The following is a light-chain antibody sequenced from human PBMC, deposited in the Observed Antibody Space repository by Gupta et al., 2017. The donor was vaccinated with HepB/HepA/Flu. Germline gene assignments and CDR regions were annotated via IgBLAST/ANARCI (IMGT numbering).Light chain of an antibody. CDR3: QHYDNLPSFT. J-gene: IGKJ3*01. V-gene: IGKV1-33*01. CDR1: QEISNY. CDR2: GAS. Sequence: DIQMTQSPSSLSASVGDRVTITCRASQEISNYLNWYQQKPGMAPKLLIYGASNLKTGVPSRFSGSGSGTDYTFTISSLQPEDIGTYYCQHYDNLPSFTFGPGTKVDI.